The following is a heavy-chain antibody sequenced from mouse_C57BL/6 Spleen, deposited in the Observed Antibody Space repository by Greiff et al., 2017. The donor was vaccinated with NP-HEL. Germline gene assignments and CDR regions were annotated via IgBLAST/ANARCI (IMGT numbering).Heavy chain of an antibody. Sequence: EVQGVESGGGLVKPGGSLKLSCAASGFTFSDYGMHWVRQAPEKGLEWVAYISSGSSTIYYADTVKGRFTISRDNAKNTLFLQMTSLRSEDTAMYYCERPQLRTHYYAMYYWGQGTSVTVSS. CDR1: GFTFSDYG. J-gene: IGHJ4*01. D-gene: IGHD3-2*02. V-gene: IGHV5-17*01. CDR3: ERPQLRTHYYAMYY. CDR2: ISSGSSTI.